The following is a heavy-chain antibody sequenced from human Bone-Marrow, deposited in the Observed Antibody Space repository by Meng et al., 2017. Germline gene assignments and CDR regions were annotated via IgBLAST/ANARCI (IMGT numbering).Heavy chain of an antibody. Sequence: QGQLQQWGEGLLKPLETLSLTCAVYGGSFSGYYWSWIRQPPGKGLEWIGEINHSGSTNYNPSLKSRVTISVDTSKNQFSLKLSSVTAADTAVYYCARTCRDGYNFDYWGQGTLVTVSS. CDR2: INHSGST. V-gene: IGHV4-34*01. CDR1: GGSFSGYY. D-gene: IGHD5-24*01. J-gene: IGHJ4*02. CDR3: ARTCRDGYNFDY.